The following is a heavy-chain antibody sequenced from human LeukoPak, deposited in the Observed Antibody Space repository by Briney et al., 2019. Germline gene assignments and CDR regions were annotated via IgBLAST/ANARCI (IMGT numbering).Heavy chain of an antibody. Sequence: ASVKVSCKASGYTFTGYYMHWVRQAPGQGLEWMGWINPNSGGTNYAQKFQGRVTMTRYTSISTAYMELSRLRSDDTAVYYCARGPLYCSGGSCRKLEYFQHWGQGTLVTVSS. CDR2: INPNSGGT. D-gene: IGHD2-15*01. V-gene: IGHV1-2*02. CDR3: ARGPLYCSGGSCRKLEYFQH. J-gene: IGHJ1*01. CDR1: GYTFTGYY.